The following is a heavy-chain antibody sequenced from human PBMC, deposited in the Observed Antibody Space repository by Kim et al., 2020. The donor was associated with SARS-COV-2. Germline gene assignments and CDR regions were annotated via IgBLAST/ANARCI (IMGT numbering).Heavy chain of an antibody. CDR2: ISGSGGST. Sequence: GGSLRLSCAASGFTFSSYAMSWVRQAPGKGLEWVSAISGSGGSTYYADSVKGRFTISRDNSKNTLYLQMNSLRAEDTAVYYCAKVEFFGVVTSSYFDYWGQGTLVTVSS. CDR3: AKVEFFGVVTSSYFDY. V-gene: IGHV3-23*01. D-gene: IGHD3-3*01. J-gene: IGHJ4*02. CDR1: GFTFSSYA.